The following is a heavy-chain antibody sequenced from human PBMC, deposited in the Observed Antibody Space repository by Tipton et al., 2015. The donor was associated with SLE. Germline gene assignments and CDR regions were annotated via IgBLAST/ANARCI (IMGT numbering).Heavy chain of an antibody. D-gene: IGHD3-10*01. J-gene: IGHJ4*02. CDR2: TSDTSVAK. Sequence: SLRLSCAASGFTFNSYAMNWVRQAPGKGLEWIAYTSDTSVAKYYADSVKGRFSISRDNAKNTLYLQMNTLRAEDTAVYYCAGNPRGGYFDYWGQGTLVTVSS. CDR1: GFTFNSYA. V-gene: IGHV3-48*03. CDR3: AGNPRGGYFDY.